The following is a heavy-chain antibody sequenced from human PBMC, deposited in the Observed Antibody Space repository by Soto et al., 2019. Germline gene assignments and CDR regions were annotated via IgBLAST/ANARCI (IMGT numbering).Heavy chain of an antibody. V-gene: IGHV3-23*01. D-gene: IGHD3-10*01. Sequence: EVRLLESGGGLVQPGGSLRLSCAASGFTFSVYAMSWVRQAPGKGLEWVSGISGSGDSTHYADSVKGRFTVSRDNSKSMMYLQTNSMRAAVTAIYYCAQAIYGGFTYWGQGTLVTVSS. J-gene: IGHJ4*02. CDR1: GFTFSVYA. CDR2: ISGSGDST. CDR3: AQAIYGGFTY.